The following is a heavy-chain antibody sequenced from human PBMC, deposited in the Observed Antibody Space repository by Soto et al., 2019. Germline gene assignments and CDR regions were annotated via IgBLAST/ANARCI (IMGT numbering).Heavy chain of an antibody. V-gene: IGHV3-33*01. D-gene: IGHD3-3*01. CDR2: IWYDGSNK. CDR3: ARDSKRITIFGVVTGGAFDI. Sequence: PGGSLRLSCAASGFTFSSYGMHWVRQAPGKGLEWVAVIWYDGSNKYYADSVKGRFTISRDNSKNTLYLQMNSLRAEDTAVYYCARDSKRITIFGVVTGGAFDIWGQGTMVTVSS. CDR1: GFTFSSYG. J-gene: IGHJ3*02.